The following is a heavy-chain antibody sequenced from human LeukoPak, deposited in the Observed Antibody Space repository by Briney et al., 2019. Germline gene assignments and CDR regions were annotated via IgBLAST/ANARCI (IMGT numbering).Heavy chain of an antibody. J-gene: IGHJ4*02. Sequence: GGSLRLSCAASGFTFSSYWMSWVRQAPGKGLEWVSAISGSGGSTYYADSVKGRFTISRNNSKNTLYLQMNSLRAEDTAVYYCAPVRIGEDYWGQGTLVTVSS. V-gene: IGHV3-23*01. CDR1: GFTFSSYW. CDR3: APVRIGEDY. D-gene: IGHD3-10*01. CDR2: ISGSGGST.